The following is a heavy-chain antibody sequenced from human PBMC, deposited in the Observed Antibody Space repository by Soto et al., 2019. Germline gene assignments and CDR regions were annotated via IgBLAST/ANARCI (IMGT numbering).Heavy chain of an antibody. CDR3: ARHSYDFWSGYYTDYYYYMDV. D-gene: IGHD3-3*01. CDR1: GGSISSYY. Sequence: SETLSLTCTVSGGSISSYYWSWIRQPPGKGLEWIGYIYYSGSTNYNPSLKSRATISGDTSKNQFSLNLSSLTAADTAVYYCARHSYDFWSGYYTDYYYYMDVWGKGTTVTVSS. CDR2: IYYSGST. V-gene: IGHV4-59*08. J-gene: IGHJ6*03.